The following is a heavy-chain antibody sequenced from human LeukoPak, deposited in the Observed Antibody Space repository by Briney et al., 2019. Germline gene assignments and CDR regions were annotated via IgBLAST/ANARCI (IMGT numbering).Heavy chain of an antibody. CDR2: IYYSGST. D-gene: IGHD1-1*01. J-gene: IGHJ4*02. Sequence: SSETLSLTCTVSGGSISSSSYYWGWIRQPPGKGLEWIGSIYYSGSTYYNPSLKSRVTISVDTSKNQFSLKLSSVTAADTAVYYCARDLGSQLVDYWGQGTLVTVSS. CDR3: ARDLGSQLVDY. CDR1: GGSISSSSYY. V-gene: IGHV4-39*07.